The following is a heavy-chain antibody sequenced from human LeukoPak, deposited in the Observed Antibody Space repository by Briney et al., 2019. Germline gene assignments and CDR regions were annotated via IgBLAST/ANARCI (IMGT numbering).Heavy chain of an antibody. Sequence: GGSLRLSCAASGFTFSSYAMSWVHQAPGKGLEWVSAISGSGGSTYYADSVKGRFTISRDNSKNTLYLQMNSLRAEDTAVYYCAKDKDFWAHRGWFDPWGQGTLVTVSS. CDR2: ISGSGGST. V-gene: IGHV3-23*01. J-gene: IGHJ5*02. D-gene: IGHD3-3*01. CDR1: GFTFSSYA. CDR3: AKDKDFWAHRGWFDP.